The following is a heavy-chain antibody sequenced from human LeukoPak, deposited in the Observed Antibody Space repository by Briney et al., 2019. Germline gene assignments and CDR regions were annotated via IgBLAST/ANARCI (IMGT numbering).Heavy chain of an antibody. V-gene: IGHV3-23*01. CDR1: GFTYCCFP. CDR2: ISESADSK. Sequence: GGTVTLSYAASGFTYCCFPMMCLAQAPGKEGVGLLGISESADSKYYEHCVKGRFTVSRDSSKNTLYLQMNSLRAEDKRVYYCAISSGSYYHLDCWGQGTLVTVSS. CDR3: AISSGSYYHLDC. D-gene: IGHD3-10*01. J-gene: IGHJ4*02.